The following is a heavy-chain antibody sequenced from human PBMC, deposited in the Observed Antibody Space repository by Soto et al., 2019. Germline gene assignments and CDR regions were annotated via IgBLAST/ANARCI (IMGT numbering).Heavy chain of an antibody. CDR1: GGSISSYY. CDR3: ARVRSNWGYYYYMDV. V-gene: IGHV4-59*01. CDR2: IYYSGST. J-gene: IGHJ6*03. D-gene: IGHD1-1*01. Sequence: SQTLSLPFPVSGGSISSYYWSWIRQPPGKGLEWIGYIYYSGSTNYNPSLKSRVTISVDTSKNQFSLKLSSVTAADTAVYYCARVRSNWGYYYYMDVWGKGTTVTVSS.